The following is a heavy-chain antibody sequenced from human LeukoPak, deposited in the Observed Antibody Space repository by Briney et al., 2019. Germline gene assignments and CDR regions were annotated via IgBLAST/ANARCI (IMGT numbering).Heavy chain of an antibody. CDR1: GFTFSSYG. V-gene: IGHV3-30*18. CDR3: AKVGFIPAADFDY. D-gene: IGHD6-13*01. CDR2: ISYDGSNK. Sequence: GGSLRLSCAASGFTFSSYGMHWVRQAPGKGLEWVAVISYDGSNKYYADSVKGRFTISRDNSKNTLYLQMNSLRAEDTAVYYCAKVGFIPAADFDYWGQGTLVTVSS. J-gene: IGHJ4*02.